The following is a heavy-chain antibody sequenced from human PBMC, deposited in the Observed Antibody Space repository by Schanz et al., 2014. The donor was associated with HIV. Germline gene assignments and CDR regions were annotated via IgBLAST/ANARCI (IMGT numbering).Heavy chain of an antibody. CDR3: VRGDDCGGDCYSFLVH. J-gene: IGHJ4*02. Sequence: QVYLAQSGAEVKKPGSSVKVSCKASGGTFKYYGINWVRQAPGQGLEWMGGIIPMFRPANYAQRFQGRVTISADESMTTAYMELSSLRSDDTAVYYCVRGDDCGGDCYSFLVHGGQGTLVSVSS. CDR1: GGTFKYYG. V-gene: IGHV1-69*01. D-gene: IGHD2-21*02. CDR2: IIPMFRPA.